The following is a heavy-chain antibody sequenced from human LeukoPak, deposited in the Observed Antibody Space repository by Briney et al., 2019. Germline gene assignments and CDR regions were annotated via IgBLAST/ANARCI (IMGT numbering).Heavy chain of an antibody. D-gene: IGHD2-2*01. Sequence: SVKVSCKASGGTFSSYAISWVRQAPGQGLEWMGRIIPILGIANYAQKFQGRVTITADKSTSTAYMELSSLRSEDTAVYYCARESRTAVPAATIGFGLGDYWGQGTLVTVSS. J-gene: IGHJ4*02. CDR2: IIPILGIA. CDR3: ARESRTAVPAATIGFGLGDY. CDR1: GGTFSSYA. V-gene: IGHV1-69*04.